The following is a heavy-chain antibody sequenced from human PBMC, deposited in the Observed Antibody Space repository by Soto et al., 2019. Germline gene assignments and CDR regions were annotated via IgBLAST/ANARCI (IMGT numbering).Heavy chain of an antibody. CDR1: GDSVSSNSAA. V-gene: IGHV6-1*01. Sequence: SQTLSLTCAISGDSVSSNSAAWNWIRQSPSRGLEWLGRTYYRSKWYNDYAVSVKSRITINPDTSKNQFSLQLNSVTPEDTAVYYCARGSIFGVVIIPGNWFDPWGQGTLVTVSS. CDR2: TYYRSKWYN. D-gene: IGHD3-3*01. J-gene: IGHJ5*02. CDR3: ARGSIFGVVIIPGNWFDP.